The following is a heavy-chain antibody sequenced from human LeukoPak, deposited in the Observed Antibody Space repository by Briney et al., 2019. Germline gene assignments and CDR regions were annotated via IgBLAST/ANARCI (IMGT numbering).Heavy chain of an antibody. D-gene: IGHD6-13*01. V-gene: IGHV4-39*07. Sequence: SETLSLTCTVSGGSISSGSYYWGWIRQPPGKGLEWIGSIYYSGSTYYNPSLKSRVTISVDTSKNQFSLKLSSVTAADTAVYYCARSHSKRDYYYYYMDVWGKGTTVTVSS. CDR2: IYYSGST. CDR3: ARSHSKRDYYYYYMDV. J-gene: IGHJ6*03. CDR1: GGSISSGSYY.